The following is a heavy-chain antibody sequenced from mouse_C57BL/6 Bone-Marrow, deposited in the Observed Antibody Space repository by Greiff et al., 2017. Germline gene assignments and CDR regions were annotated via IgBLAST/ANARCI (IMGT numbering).Heavy chain of an antibody. CDR1: GYTFTSYG. Sequence: QVQLQQSGAELARPGASVKLSCKASGYTFTSYGISWVKQRTGQGLEWIGEIYPRSGNTYYNEKFKGKATLTADKSSSTAYMELRSLTSEDSEVYVCARGGVENYAMDYWGQGTSVTVSS. J-gene: IGHJ4*01. D-gene: IGHD1-1*01. CDR3: ARGGVENYAMDY. CDR2: IYPRSGNT. V-gene: IGHV1-81*01.